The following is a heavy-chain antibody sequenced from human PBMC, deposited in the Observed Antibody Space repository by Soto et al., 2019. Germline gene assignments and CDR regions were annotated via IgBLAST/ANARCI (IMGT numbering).Heavy chain of an antibody. Sequence: QLQLQESGPGLVKPSETLSLTCTVSGGSISRGFCYWGWIRQPPGQGLEWIGFISESGSTYYNPSLKSRVTISLDTSKNHFSLKLSSTTAAYTAVYYCARRVDALRYYGVDVWGQGTTVTVSS. CDR3: ARRVDALRYYGVDV. J-gene: IGHJ6*02. CDR2: ISESGST. CDR1: GGSISRGFCY. D-gene: IGHD2-21*02. V-gene: IGHV4-39*02.